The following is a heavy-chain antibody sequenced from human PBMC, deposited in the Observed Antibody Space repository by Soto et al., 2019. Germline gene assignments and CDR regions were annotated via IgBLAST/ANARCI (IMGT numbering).Heavy chain of an antibody. CDR3: ASLVARTYSPRPLDL. CDR1: VFAFTSYW. D-gene: IGHD2-15*01. Sequence: PGRTRRFSCAASVFAFTSYWMPWVRQAPGKGLMWVAGVKRDGTTATYADSVRGRFTISRDNAKNTLYLQMNSLSAQETALYYCASLVARTYSPRPLDLWDQGTQVTASS. V-gene: IGHV3-74*01. CDR2: VKRDGTTA. J-gene: IGHJ4*02.